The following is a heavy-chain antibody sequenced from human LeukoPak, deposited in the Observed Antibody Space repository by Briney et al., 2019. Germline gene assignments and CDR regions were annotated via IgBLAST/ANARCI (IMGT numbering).Heavy chain of an antibody. D-gene: IGHD2-2*01. V-gene: IGHV3-30*18. Sequence: GGSLRLSCAASGFTFRNYGMQWVSHAPGKGLEWLAVVSHDGRIKIYADSVKGRFTISRDNSKNTLDLEMFGLRTEDTAVYYCAKEPNSFTSGWYFQDWGQGALVIVSS. CDR2: VSHDGRIK. J-gene: IGHJ1*01. CDR3: AKEPNSFTSGWYFQD. CDR1: GFTFRNYG.